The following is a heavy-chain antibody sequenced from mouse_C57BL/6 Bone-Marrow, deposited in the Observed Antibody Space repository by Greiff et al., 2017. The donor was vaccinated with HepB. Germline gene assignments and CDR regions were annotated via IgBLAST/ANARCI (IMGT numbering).Heavy chain of an antibody. CDR3: ARLIYYYGSSHWYFDV. CDR2: ISNGGGST. V-gene: IGHV5-12*01. Sequence: EVNVVESGGGLVQPGGSLKLSCAASGFTFSDYYMYWVRQTPEKRLEWVAYISNGGGSTYYPDTVKGRFTISRDNAKNTLYLQMSRLKSEDTAMYYCARLIYYYGSSHWYFDVWGTGTTVTVSS. D-gene: IGHD1-1*01. J-gene: IGHJ1*03. CDR1: GFTFSDYY.